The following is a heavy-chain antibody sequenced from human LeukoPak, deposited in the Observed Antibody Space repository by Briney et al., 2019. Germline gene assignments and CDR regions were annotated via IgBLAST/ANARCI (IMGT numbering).Heavy chain of an antibody. CDR3: ARSYYYGSGSYDYFDY. CDR1: GFTFSTYA. Sequence: PGGSLRLSCAASGFTFSTYAMHWVRQAPGKGLEWVALISYDGSNKYYADSVKGRFTISRDNSKDTLYLQMNSLRADGTAVYYCARSYYYGSGSYDYFDYWGQGNLVTVSS. V-gene: IGHV3-30-3*01. D-gene: IGHD3-10*01. CDR2: ISYDGSNK. J-gene: IGHJ4*02.